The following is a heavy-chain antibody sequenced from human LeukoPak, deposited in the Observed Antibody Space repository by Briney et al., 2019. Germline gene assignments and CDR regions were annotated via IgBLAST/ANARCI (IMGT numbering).Heavy chain of an antibody. V-gene: IGHV4-39*01. CDR3: ARLGSTMVRGALFDY. Sequence: SETLSLTCTVSGGSISSSSYYWGWIRQPPGKGLEWNRSIYYSGTTYYNPSLKSPVTISVDTSKNQFSLKLSSVTAADTAVYYCARLGSTMVRGALFDYWGQGTLVTVSS. CDR1: GGSISSSSYY. CDR2: IYYSGTT. J-gene: IGHJ4*02. D-gene: IGHD3-10*01.